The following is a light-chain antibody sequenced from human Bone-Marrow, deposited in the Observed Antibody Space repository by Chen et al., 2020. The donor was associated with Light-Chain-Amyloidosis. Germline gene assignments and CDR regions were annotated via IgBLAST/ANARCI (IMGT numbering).Light chain of an antibody. V-gene: IGKV3-15*01. CDR2: DAS. CDR1: QSVSSK. Sequence: EIVMTQSPATLSVSPGESATLSCRASQSVSSKLARYQQKPGQAPRLIIYDASTRATGIPARFSGSESGTEFTLTITSVQSEDFVVYYCQQYNTWPLTFGGGTKVAIK. CDR3: QQYNTWPLT. J-gene: IGKJ4*01.